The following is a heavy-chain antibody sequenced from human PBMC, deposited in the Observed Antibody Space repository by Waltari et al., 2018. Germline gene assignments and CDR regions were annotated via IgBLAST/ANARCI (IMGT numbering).Heavy chain of an antibody. D-gene: IGHD1-1*01. CDR1: GYIFSTYY. Sequence: QVQLVQSGAELKEPGASVKVSCKASGYIFSTYYIHWVRQAPGGGLEWMGWINTSDGDTRYAQRFQGRRTVTQDTSLSTAYMYLNSLTSDDTAFYYCVRDSVEKHLDLDYWGQGTLVTVSS. CDR3: VRDSVEKHLDLDY. CDR2: INTSDGDT. J-gene: IGHJ4*02. V-gene: IGHV1-2*02.